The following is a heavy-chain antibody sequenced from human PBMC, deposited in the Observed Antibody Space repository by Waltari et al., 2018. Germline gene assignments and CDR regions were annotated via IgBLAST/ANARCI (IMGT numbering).Heavy chain of an antibody. V-gene: IGHV3-66*01. D-gene: IGHD1-26*01. CDR3: ARVGAQYYFDY. CDR2: IYSGGTT. CDR1: GFTFDDYA. J-gene: IGHJ4*02. Sequence: EVQLVESGGGLVQPGRSLRLSCAASGFTFDDYAMHWVRQAPGKGLEWVSVIYSGGTTHYADSVKGRFTISRDNSKNTLYLQMNSLRAEDTAVYYCARVGAQYYFDYWGQGTLVTVSS.